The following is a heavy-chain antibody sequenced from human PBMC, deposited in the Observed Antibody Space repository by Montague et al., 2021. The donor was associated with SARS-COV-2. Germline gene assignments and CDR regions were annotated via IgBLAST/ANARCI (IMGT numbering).Heavy chain of an antibody. CDR1: GGSFSGYY. J-gene: IGHJ5*02. D-gene: IGHD2-2*01. V-gene: IGHV4-34*04. CDR3: ALPTAGARFDP. Sequence: SETLSLTCTVYGGSFSGYYWNWIRQSPGRGLEWIGEINHRGTTNNNPSLKSRATISVDASKDQFSLKLSSVTAADTAVYYCALPTAGARFDPWGQGTLVTVSS. CDR2: INHRGTT.